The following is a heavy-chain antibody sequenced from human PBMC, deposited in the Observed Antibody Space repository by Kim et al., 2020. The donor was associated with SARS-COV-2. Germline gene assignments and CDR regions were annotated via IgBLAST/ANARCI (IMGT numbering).Heavy chain of an antibody. J-gene: IGHJ4*02. V-gene: IGHV4-59*01. Sequence: NYNPPLKSRVTISVDTSKNQFSLKLSSVTAADTAVYYCAREDMVRGVIDYWGQGTLVTVSS. D-gene: IGHD3-10*01. CDR3: AREDMVRGVIDY.